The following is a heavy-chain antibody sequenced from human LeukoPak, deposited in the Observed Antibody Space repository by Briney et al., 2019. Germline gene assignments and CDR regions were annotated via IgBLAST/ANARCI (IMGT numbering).Heavy chain of an antibody. V-gene: IGHV4-59*08. Sequence: PSETLSLTCTVSGGSISTYYWSWIRQPPGNGLERIGYIYYSGTTNYNPSLKSRVTISVDTSKNQFSLKLTSVTAADTAVYYCARGYSSTWFKTWDFWGQGTLVTVSS. D-gene: IGHD6-13*01. J-gene: IGHJ4*02. CDR1: GGSISTYY. CDR3: ARGYSSTWFKTWDF. CDR2: IYYSGTT.